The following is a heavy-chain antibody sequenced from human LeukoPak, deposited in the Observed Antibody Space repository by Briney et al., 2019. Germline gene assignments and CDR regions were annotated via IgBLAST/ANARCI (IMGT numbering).Heavy chain of an antibody. J-gene: IGHJ4*02. Sequence: SETLSLTCTVSGGSISTYYWSWIRQPPGEGLEWIGHIYYTGSTTYNPSLKSRVTISVDTSKNQFSLKLTSLTAADTAVYYCARQSGYFDYWGQGTLVTVSS. V-gene: IGHV4-59*08. CDR1: GGSISTYY. CDR3: ARQSGYFDY. CDR2: IYYTGST. D-gene: IGHD1-26*01.